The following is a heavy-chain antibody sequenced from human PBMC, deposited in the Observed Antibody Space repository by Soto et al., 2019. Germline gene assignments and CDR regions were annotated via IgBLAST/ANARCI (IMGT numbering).Heavy chain of an antibody. D-gene: IGHD6-19*01. J-gene: IGHJ4*02. CDR3: GKGVRQWLVTSVFNY. CDR2: VSHDGRNT. CDR1: GFTVSDYA. Sequence: GQLVESGGGVVQTGRSLRLSCAASGFTVSDYAMHWVHQAPCKGLEWVAVVSHDGRNTHYADSVKGRFTISRESSKNTVSLERTSLRAEDTAVYYCGKGVRQWLVTSVFNYWGQGALGTVSS. V-gene: IGHV3-30*18.